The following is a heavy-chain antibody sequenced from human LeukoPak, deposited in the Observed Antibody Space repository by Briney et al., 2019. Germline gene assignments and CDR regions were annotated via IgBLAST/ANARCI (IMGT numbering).Heavy chain of an antibody. V-gene: IGHV4-61*08. CDR2: IYYSGST. D-gene: IGHD3-22*01. CDR3: AREILTWDSSGYYHGDAFDI. J-gene: IGHJ3*02. CDR1: GGSISSGGYY. Sequence: SQTLSLTCTVSGGSISSGGYYWSWIRQPPGKGLEWIGYIYYSGSTNYNPSLKSRVTISVDTSKNQFSLKLSSVTAADTAVYYCAREILTWDSSGYYHGDAFDIWGQGTMVTVSS.